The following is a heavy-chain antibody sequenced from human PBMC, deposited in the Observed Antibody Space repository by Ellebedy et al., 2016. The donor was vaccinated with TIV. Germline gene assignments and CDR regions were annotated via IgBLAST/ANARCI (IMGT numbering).Heavy chain of an antibody. CDR2: INPNSGGS. CDR3: ARDHGGYGEIDY. CDR1: GYTFTGYY. J-gene: IGHJ4*02. Sequence: ASVKVSXXASGYTFTGYYMHWVRQAPGQGLEWMGWINPNSGGSNSAQKFQGRVTMTRDTSISTAYMELSRLTSDDTAVYYCARDHGGYGEIDYWGQGTLVTVSS. V-gene: IGHV1-2*02. D-gene: IGHD4-17*01.